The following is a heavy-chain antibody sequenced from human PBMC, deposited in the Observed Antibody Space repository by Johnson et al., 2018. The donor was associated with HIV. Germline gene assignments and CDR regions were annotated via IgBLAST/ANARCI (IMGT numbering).Heavy chain of an antibody. D-gene: IGHD2-2*01. Sequence: QVQLVESGGGVVQPGRSLRLSCAASKFTFRTYTMHWVRQAPGKGPEWVALISSAGYNKYYADSVKGRFTIYRANSKSTLSLQMNTLRAEDTAIYYCARPRIEVLPAGAFDLWGPGTMVTVSP. V-gene: IGHV3-30*04. CDR3: ARPRIEVLPAGAFDL. J-gene: IGHJ3*01. CDR1: KFTFRTYT. CDR2: ISSAGYNK.